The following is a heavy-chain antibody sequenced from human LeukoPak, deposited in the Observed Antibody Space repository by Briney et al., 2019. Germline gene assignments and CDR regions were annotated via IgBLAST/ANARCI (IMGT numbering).Heavy chain of an antibody. CDR1: GGSFSGYY. CDR2: INHSGST. Sequence: PSETLSLTCAVYGGSFSGYYWSWIRQPPGKGLEWIGEINHSGSTNYNPSLTSRVTISVATSKNQFSLKLSSVTAADTAVYYCARGYGSGSYNWFDPWGQGTLVTVSS. V-gene: IGHV4-34*01. CDR3: ARGYGSGSYNWFDP. D-gene: IGHD3-10*01. J-gene: IGHJ5*02.